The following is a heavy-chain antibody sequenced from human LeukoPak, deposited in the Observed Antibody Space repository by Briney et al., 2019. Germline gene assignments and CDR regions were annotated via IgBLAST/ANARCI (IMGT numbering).Heavy chain of an antibody. CDR3: ARVASGYYPALDY. CDR1: GDSINSLDL. D-gene: IGHD3-22*01. V-gene: IGHV4-4*02. CDR2: MYLSGTT. Sequence: SETLSLTCTVSGDSINSLDLWSWVRQPPGKGLEWIGEMYLSGTTHSNPSVKSRVTISVDTSKNQFSLTLNSLTVADTAVYYCARVASGYYPALDYWGLGTLVTVSS. J-gene: IGHJ4*02.